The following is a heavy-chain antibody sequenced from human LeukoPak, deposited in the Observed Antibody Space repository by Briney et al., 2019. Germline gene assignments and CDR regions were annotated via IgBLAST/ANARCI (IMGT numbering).Heavy chain of an antibody. CDR1: GYTFTSYD. CDR2: MNPNSGNT. CDR3: ARGTRIAARAIDWFDP. J-gene: IGHJ5*02. V-gene: IGHV1-8*01. D-gene: IGHD6-6*01. Sequence: ASVKVSYKASGYTFTSYDINWVRQATGQGLEWMGWMNPNSGNTGYAQKFQGRVTMTRNTSISTAYMELSSLRSEDTAVYYCARGTRIAARAIDWFDPWGQGTLVTVSS.